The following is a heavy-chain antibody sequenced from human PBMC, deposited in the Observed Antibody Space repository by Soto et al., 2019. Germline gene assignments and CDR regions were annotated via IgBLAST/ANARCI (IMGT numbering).Heavy chain of an antibody. CDR1: GFTFSNAW. V-gene: IGHV3-15*01. J-gene: IGHJ6*02. CDR3: TTGPEKRITMVRGRPEENYYYYGMDV. D-gene: IGHD3-10*01. Sequence: GGSLRLSCAASGFTFSNAWMSWVRQAPGKGLEWVGRIKSKTDGGTTDYAAPVKGRFTISRDDSKNTLYLQMNSLKTEDTAVYYCTTGPEKRITMVRGRPEENYYYYGMDVWGQGTTVTVSS. CDR2: IKSKTDGGTT.